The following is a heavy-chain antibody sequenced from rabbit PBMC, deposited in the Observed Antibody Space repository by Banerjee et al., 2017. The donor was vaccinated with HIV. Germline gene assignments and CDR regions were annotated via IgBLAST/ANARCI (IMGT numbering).Heavy chain of an antibody. CDR1: GFSFSSSYW. D-gene: IGHD8-1*01. V-gene: IGHV1S45*01. CDR2: IYTGSGSA. Sequence: QEQLEESGGDLVKPEGSLTLTCTASGFSFSSSYWICWVRQAPGKGLEWIGCIYTGSGSAYYASWAKGRFTISKTSSTTVTLQMTSLTAADTATYFCARDAGSSADYYLHLWGQGTLVTVS. J-gene: IGHJ4*01. CDR3: ARDAGSSADYYLHL.